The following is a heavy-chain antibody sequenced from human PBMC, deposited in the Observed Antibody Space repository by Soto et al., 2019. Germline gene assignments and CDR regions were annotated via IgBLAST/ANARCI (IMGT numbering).Heavy chain of an antibody. D-gene: IGHD5-12*01. V-gene: IGHV3-30*04. CDR2: ISFDGKNK. Sequence: GGSLRLSCAASGFTFSTYAMHWVRQAPGKGLEWVTVISFDGKNKYYAGSVKGRFTISRDDSKNTLYLQMNSLRAEDTAVYYCARDHHRYSGYDYVDYWGQGTLVTVSS. CDR3: ARDHHRYSGYDYVDY. CDR1: GFTFSTYA. J-gene: IGHJ4*02.